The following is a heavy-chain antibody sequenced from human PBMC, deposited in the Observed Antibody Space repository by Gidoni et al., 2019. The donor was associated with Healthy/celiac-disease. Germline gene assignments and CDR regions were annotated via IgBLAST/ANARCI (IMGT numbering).Heavy chain of an antibody. CDR2: ISSSSSYI. D-gene: IGHD4-4*01. V-gene: IGHV3-21*01. Sequence: EVQLVASGGGLVKPGGSLRLSCAASGFPFSSYSMNWFRQAPGKGLEWVSSISSSSSYIYYADSVKGRFTISRDNAKNSLYLQMNSLRAEDTAVYYCARVGYSNPWYCDYWGQGTLVTVSS. CDR1: GFPFSSYS. J-gene: IGHJ4*02. CDR3: ARVGYSNPWYCDY.